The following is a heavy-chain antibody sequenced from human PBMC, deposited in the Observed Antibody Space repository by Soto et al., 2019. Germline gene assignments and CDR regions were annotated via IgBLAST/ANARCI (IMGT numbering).Heavy chain of an antibody. V-gene: IGHV4-61*01. Sequence: SETLSLTCTVSGGSVSSGSYYWSWIRQPPGKGLEWIGYIYYSGSTNYNPSLKSRVTISVDTSKNQFSLKLGSVTAADTAVYYCARDQGSSGWYWFDPWGQGTLVTVSS. CDR3: ARDQGSSGWYWFDP. J-gene: IGHJ5*02. D-gene: IGHD6-19*01. CDR1: GGSVSSGSYY. CDR2: IYYSGST.